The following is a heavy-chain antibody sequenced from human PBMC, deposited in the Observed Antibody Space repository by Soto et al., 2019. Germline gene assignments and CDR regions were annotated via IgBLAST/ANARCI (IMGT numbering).Heavy chain of an antibody. Sequence: ESGGGVVQPGRSLRLSCAASGFTFSSYAMHWVRQAPGKGLEWVAVISYDGSNKYYADSVKGRFTISRDNSKNTLYLQMNSLRAEDTAVYYCVGITMIVVVTYFDYWGQGTLVTVSS. V-gene: IGHV3-30-3*01. CDR1: GFTFSSYA. CDR3: VGITMIVVVTYFDY. J-gene: IGHJ4*02. D-gene: IGHD3-22*01. CDR2: ISYDGSNK.